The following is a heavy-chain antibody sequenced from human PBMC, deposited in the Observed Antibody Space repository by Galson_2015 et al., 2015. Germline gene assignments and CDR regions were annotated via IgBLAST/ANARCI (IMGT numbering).Heavy chain of an antibody. Sequence: TLSLTCTVSGGSIISGSYYWSWIRQLAGKGLEWIGHIYTSGRTNYNPSLKSRVTISVDTSKNQFSLKLNSVTAADTAVYYCARGPVREYYDSSGYYPAYFDYWGQGTLVTVSS. CDR3: ARGPVREYYDSSGYYPAYFDY. CDR1: GGSIISGSYY. J-gene: IGHJ4*02. D-gene: IGHD3-22*01. V-gene: IGHV4-61*09. CDR2: IYTSGRT.